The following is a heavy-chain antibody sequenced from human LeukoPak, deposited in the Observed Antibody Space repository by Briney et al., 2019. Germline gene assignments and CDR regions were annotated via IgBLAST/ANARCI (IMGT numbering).Heavy chain of an antibody. J-gene: IGHJ6*04. Sequence: GGSLRLSCAASGFTFSSSWMHWVRQAPGKALVWVSRITRDGSSTTYADSVKGRFTTSRDNAKNTLYLQMDSLRDDDTAVYYCARDPGYESWSPFWGGMDVWGNGTTVIVSS. CDR2: ITRDGSST. CDR3: ARDPGYESWSPFWGGMDV. D-gene: IGHD3-16*01. CDR1: GFTFSSSW. V-gene: IGHV3-74*01.